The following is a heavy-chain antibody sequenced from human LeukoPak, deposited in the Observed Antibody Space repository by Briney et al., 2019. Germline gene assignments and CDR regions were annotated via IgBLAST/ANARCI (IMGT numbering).Heavy chain of an antibody. Sequence: SETLSLTCSVSVDSIRKGGYYWGWIRQHPEKGQEWIGYIFYTGNTHYNPSLQSRDSLSIDTSANHFSLKVNSVTAADTAVYYCARVVPGYFDGWGQGSLVTVSS. CDR3: ARVVPGYFDG. CDR1: VDSIRKGGYY. J-gene: IGHJ4*02. D-gene: IGHD6-13*01. V-gene: IGHV4-31*03. CDR2: IFYTGNT.